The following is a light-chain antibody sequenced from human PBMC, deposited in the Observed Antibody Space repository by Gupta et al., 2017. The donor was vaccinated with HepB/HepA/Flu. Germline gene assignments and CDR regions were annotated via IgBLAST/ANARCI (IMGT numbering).Light chain of an antibody. CDR1: QSVSSN. CDR2: GAS. Sequence: EIVMTQSPATLSVSPGERATLSCRASQSVSSNLAWYQQKPGQAPRLLIYGASTRATGIPARFSGSGCGTEFTLTISSRQSEDFAGYYCQQHKNCPPWTFGQGTKVEIK. CDR3: QQHKNCPPWT. J-gene: IGKJ1*01. V-gene: IGKV3-15*01.